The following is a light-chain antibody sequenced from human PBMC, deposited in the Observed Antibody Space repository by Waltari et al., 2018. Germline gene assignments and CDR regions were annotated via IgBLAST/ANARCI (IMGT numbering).Light chain of an antibody. V-gene: IGKV4-1*01. CDR3: QQYYSTPYT. CDR1: QSVLYTSNNKNY. Sequence: DIVMTQSPESLAVSLGERATIHFKSSQSVLYTSNNKNYLGRYQQKPGQPPKLLIFWASTRESGVPDRFSGSGSGTDFTLTISSLQAEDVAVYYCQQYYSTPYTFGQGTKLEIK. J-gene: IGKJ2*01. CDR2: WAS.